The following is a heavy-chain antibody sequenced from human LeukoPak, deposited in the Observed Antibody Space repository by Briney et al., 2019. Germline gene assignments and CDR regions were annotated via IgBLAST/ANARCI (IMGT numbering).Heavy chain of an antibody. CDR2: IIPILGIA. J-gene: IGHJ4*02. Sequence: GASVKVSCKASGGTFSSYAISWVRQAPGQGLEWMGRIIPILGIANYAQKFQGRVTITADKSTSTAYMELSSLRSEDTAVYYCARVSPTTVVTYPMEYWGQGTLVTVSS. CDR3: ARVSPTTVVTYPMEY. V-gene: IGHV1-69*04. D-gene: IGHD4-23*01. CDR1: GGTFSSYA.